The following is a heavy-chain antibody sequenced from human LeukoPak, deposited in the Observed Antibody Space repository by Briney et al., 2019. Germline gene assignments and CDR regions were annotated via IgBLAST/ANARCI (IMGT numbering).Heavy chain of an antibody. Sequence: HVASVKVSCKASGGTFSSYAISWVRQAPGQGLEWMGGIIPIFGTANYAQKFQGRVTITADESTSTAYMELSSLRSEDTAVYYCARDLGAVASPWDYWGQGTPVTVSS. CDR3: ARDLGAVASPWDY. J-gene: IGHJ4*02. CDR2: IIPIFGTA. CDR1: GGTFSSYA. V-gene: IGHV1-69*13. D-gene: IGHD6-19*01.